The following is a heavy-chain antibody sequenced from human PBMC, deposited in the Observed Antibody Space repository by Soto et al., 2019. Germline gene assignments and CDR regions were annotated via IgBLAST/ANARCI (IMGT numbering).Heavy chain of an antibody. D-gene: IGHD1-26*01. CDR2: INAGTGHT. J-gene: IGHJ4*02. V-gene: IGHV1-3*01. CDR1: GYTFTSYA. CDR3: ARGLGLYYCEY. Sequence: QVQLVQSGAEVKTPGASVKVSCKASGYTFTSYAMHWVRQAPGQRLEWMGWINAGTGHTKSSQQFQGRVTITRDTSASTAYMEPSSLRSEDTAVYSCARGLGLYYCEYGGQGTLGTDSS.